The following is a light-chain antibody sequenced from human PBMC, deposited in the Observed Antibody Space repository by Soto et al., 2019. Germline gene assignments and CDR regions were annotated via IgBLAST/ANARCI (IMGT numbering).Light chain of an antibody. CDR1: RSDVGGYNY. V-gene: IGLV2-14*03. J-gene: IGLJ1*01. CDR2: DVS. Sequence: QSVLTQPAALSGSPGQSSTISCTGTRSDVGGYNYVSWYQQHPGKAPKLMIYDVSDRPSGVSNRFSASKSGNTASLTISGLQAEDEADYYCCSYTSSSTPWVFGTGTKVTVL. CDR3: CSYTSSSTPWV.